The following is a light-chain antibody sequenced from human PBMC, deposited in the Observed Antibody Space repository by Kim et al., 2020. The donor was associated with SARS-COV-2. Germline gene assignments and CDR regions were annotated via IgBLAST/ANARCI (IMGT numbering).Light chain of an antibody. Sequence: SASVGDRVTITCRASQSISSWLAWYQQKPGKAPKLLIYDASSLEIGVPSRFSGSGSGTEFTLTISSLQPDDFATYYCQQYNSLWTFGQGTKVDIK. J-gene: IGKJ1*01. CDR2: DAS. V-gene: IGKV1-5*01. CDR1: QSISSW. CDR3: QQYNSLWT.